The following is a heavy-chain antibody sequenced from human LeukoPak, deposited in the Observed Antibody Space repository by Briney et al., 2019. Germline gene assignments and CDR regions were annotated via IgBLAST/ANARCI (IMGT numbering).Heavy chain of an antibody. CDR1: GFTFSRYD. J-gene: IGHJ5*01. CDR2: IGTGGNT. Sequence: GGSLRLSCATSGFTFSRYDMHWVRQATGKGLEWISSIGTGGNTYYIGSVKGRFTISRENAKSSLYLQMNSLRAGDTAVYYCVRGGEIGFDSWGQGTLVTVSS. D-gene: IGHD3-16*01. CDR3: VRGGEIGFDS. V-gene: IGHV3-13*04.